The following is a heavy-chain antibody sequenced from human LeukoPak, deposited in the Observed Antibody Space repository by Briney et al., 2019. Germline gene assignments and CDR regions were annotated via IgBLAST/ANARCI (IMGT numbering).Heavy chain of an antibody. V-gene: IGHV3-30*18. CDR2: ISYDGSNK. D-gene: IGHD3-3*01. Sequence: PGRSLRLSCAASGFTFSSYGMHWVRQAPGKGLEWVAVISYDGSNKYYADSVKGRFTISRDNSKNTLYLQMNSLRAEDTAVYYCANGGRIFGVVTPLVGWGQGTLVTVSS. J-gene: IGHJ4*02. CDR3: ANGGRIFGVVTPLVG. CDR1: GFTFSSYG.